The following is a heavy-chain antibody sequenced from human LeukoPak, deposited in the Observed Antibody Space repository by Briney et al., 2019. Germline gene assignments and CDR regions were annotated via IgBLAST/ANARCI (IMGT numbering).Heavy chain of an antibody. CDR1: GFTFSSYW. D-gene: IGHD2-21*02. Sequence: PGGSLRLSCAASGFTFSSYWMSWVRQAPGKGLEWVANIKQDGSEINYVASVEGQFTVSRDNTKNSLFLQMNSLRAEDTAVYYCATEVGTPAIRSAFDIWGQGTMVTVSS. CDR3: ATEVGTPAIRSAFDI. J-gene: IGHJ3*02. V-gene: IGHV3-7*01. CDR2: IKQDGSEI.